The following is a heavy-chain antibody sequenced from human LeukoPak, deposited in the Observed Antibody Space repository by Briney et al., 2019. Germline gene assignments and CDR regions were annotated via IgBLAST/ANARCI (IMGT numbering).Heavy chain of an antibody. Sequence: GAALKISCKGAGCGFTDYWIGWVRQMRGKGLVWIGIIYPGDSDTKYSPSFQAPVTISAAKSISTAYLQWSSLKASDTAMYYCARLGGANSFGYWGQGTLVTVSS. J-gene: IGHJ4*02. CDR1: GCGFTDYW. D-gene: IGHD4/OR15-4a*01. CDR2: IYPGDSDT. CDR3: ARLGGANSFGY. V-gene: IGHV5-51*01.